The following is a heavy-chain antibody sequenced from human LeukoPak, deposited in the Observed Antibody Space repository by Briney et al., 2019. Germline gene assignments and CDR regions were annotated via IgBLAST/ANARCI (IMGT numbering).Heavy chain of an antibody. CDR3: ARGYSYGQYYFDY. V-gene: IGHV3-30*04. CDR2: ISYDGSNK. CDR1: GFTFSSYA. D-gene: IGHD5-18*01. J-gene: IGHJ4*02. Sequence: GRSLRLSCAASGFTFSSYAMHWVRQAPGKGLEWVAVISYDGSNKYYADSVKGRFTISRDNSKNTLYLQMNSLRAEDTAVYYCARGYSYGQYYFDYWGQGTLVTVSS.